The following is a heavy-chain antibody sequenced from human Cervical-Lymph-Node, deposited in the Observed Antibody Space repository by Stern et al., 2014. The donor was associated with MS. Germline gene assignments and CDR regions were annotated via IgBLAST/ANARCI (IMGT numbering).Heavy chain of an antibody. D-gene: IGHD2/OR15-2a*01. CDR3: ARDRRAFLDY. CDR2: IRHDGYYK. J-gene: IGHJ4*02. V-gene: IGHV3-7*01. CDR1: GFSFGTSW. Sequence: EVQLVESGGGLVQPGGSLRLSCVASGFSFGTSWMSWVRQPPGRGLEWVANIRHDGYYKFYVDSVKGRFTISRDNSMNSLYLQMNSLTVADTAVYYCARDRRAFLDYWGQGTHVAVSS.